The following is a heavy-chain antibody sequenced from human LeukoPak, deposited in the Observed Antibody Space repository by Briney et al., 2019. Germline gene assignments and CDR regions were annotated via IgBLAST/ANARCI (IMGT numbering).Heavy chain of an antibody. V-gene: IGHV3-7*03. J-gene: IGHJ4*02. CDR3: ARDGYEPGLYFDY. D-gene: IGHD1-14*01. Sequence: PGGSLRLSCVASGFSFRSYWMNWVRQTPGKGLEWVARIKYDESEKYSVEGRFTISRDNAKNSLYLQIDSLRAGDTAMYYCARDGYEPGLYFDYWGQGTLVTASS. CDR2: IKYDESEK. CDR1: GFSFRSYW.